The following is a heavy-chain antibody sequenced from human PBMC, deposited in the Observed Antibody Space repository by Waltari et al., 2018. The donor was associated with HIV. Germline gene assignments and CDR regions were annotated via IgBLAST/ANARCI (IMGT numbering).Heavy chain of an antibody. Sequence: QELLVQSGAEVKKPGDSVKVSCKASGYTFIDYFIHWVRQAPGQGLEWMRRINPKSGVTDYPQKFQGRVIMTRDTSMSTAYMDLTSLRADDTALYFCARGYVQNDLRGLFHLWGRGTSVTVSS. D-gene: IGHD2-2*01. CDR3: ARGYVQNDLRGLFHL. CDR1: GYTFIDYF. CDR2: INPKSGVT. V-gene: IGHV1-2*06. J-gene: IGHJ2*01.